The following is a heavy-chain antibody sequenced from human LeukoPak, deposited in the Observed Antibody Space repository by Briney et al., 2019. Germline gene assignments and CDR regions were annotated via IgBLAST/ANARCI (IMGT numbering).Heavy chain of an antibody. D-gene: IGHD3-3*01. Sequence: PSETLSLTCTVSGGSISSSNHFWGWIRQPPGKGLEWIGIIYYSGNTYYNPSLKSRVTISVDTSKNQFSLKLSSVTAADTAVYYCARDFRGGYDFWSGYYTPYYFDYWGQGTLVTVSP. J-gene: IGHJ4*02. CDR2: IYYSGNT. CDR1: GGSISSSNHF. CDR3: ARDFRGGYDFWSGYYTPYYFDY. V-gene: IGHV4-39*07.